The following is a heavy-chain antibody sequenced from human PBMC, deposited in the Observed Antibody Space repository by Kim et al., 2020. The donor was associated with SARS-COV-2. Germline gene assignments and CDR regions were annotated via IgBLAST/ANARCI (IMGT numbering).Heavy chain of an antibody. V-gene: IGHV4-59*01. J-gene: IGHJ4*02. CDR3: ARDIGDYSDPYFDY. D-gene: IGHD4-17*01. Sequence: NPTRKSRLPISVDTSKNQFSRKLSSVTAADTAMYYCARDIGDYSDPYFDYWGQGTLVTVSS.